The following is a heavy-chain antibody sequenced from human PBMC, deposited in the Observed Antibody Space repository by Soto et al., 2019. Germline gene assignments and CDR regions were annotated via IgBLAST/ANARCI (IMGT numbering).Heavy chain of an antibody. V-gene: IGHV3-23*01. Sequence: GGSLRLSCAASGFTFISYAMSWVRQAPGKGLEWVSAISGSGGSTYYADSVKGRFTISRDNSKNTLYLQMNSLRAEDTAVYYCAKGSNYDILTGPYYYYYMDVWGKGTTVTVSS. CDR3: AKGSNYDILTGPYYYYYMDV. CDR2: ISGSGGST. J-gene: IGHJ6*03. D-gene: IGHD3-9*01. CDR1: GFTFISYA.